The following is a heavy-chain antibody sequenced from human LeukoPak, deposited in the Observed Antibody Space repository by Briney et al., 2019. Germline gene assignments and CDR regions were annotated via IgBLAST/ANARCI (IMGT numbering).Heavy chain of an antibody. CDR3: ARRWYSTYEGYYFDC. V-gene: IGHV4-38-2*01. CDR2: IYHSGST. D-gene: IGHD4-11*01. CDR1: GYSISSGYY. Sequence: SSETLSLTCAVSGYSISSGYYWGWIRQPPGKGLEWIGSIYHSGSTYYNPSLKSRVTISVDTSKNQFSLKLSSVTAADTAVYYWARRWYSTYEGYYFDCWGQGTVVTVSS. J-gene: IGHJ4*02.